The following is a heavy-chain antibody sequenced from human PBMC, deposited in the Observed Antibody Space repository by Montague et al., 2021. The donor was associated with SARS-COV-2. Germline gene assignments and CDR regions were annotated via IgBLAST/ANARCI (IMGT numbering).Heavy chain of an antibody. Sequence: SVKVSCEASGYTFTIYDINWVRQATGQGLEWMGWMNPNSGDTGYXQKFQDRVTMTRDTSISTAYMELSSLRSEDAAVYYCARVFPRWLQFDPYFDYWGQGTLVTVSS. J-gene: IGHJ4*02. V-gene: IGHV1-8*01. D-gene: IGHD5-24*01. CDR1: GYTFTIYD. CDR2: MNPNSGDT. CDR3: ARVFPRWLQFDPYFDY.